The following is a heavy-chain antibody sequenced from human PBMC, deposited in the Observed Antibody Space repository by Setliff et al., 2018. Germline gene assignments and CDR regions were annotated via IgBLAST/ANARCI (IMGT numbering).Heavy chain of an antibody. J-gene: IGHJ6*03. CDR2: IYTSWST. V-gene: IGHV4-61*09. D-gene: IGHD3-3*01. CDR3: ARMSGFQYMDV. CDR1: GDSISSRRSY. Sequence: PSETLSLTCTVSGDSISSRRSYWGWFRQPAGKGLEWIGQIYTSWSTNYNPSLKSRVTISLDTSKNQFPLSLSSATAADTAVYYCARMSGFQYMDVWGKGTTVTVSS.